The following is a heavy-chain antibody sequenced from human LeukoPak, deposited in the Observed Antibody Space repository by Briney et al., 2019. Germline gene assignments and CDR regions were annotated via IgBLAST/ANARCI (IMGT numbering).Heavy chain of an antibody. CDR3: AKDPPIYGSGPQRGY. CDR1: GFTFSSYS. D-gene: IGHD3-10*01. Sequence: QPGGSLRLSCAASGFTFSSYSMNWVRQAPGKGLEWVAGTPAGGDTYYADSVKGRFIISRDNSRNTADLQMNSLRVEDTAVYYCAKDPPIYGSGPQRGYWGQGTLVTVSS. V-gene: IGHV3-23*01. J-gene: IGHJ4*02. CDR2: TPAGGDT.